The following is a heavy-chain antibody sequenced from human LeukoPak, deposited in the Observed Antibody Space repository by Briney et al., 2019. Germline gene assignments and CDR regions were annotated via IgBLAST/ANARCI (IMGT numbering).Heavy chain of an antibody. Sequence: PSETLSLTCTVSGGSISTYYWSWIRQPPGKGLEWIGYIYYSGSTNYNPSLKSRVTISVDTSKNQFSLKLSSVTAADTAVYYCARGGVLGQSAFDIWGHGTLVTVSS. CDR1: GGSISTYY. D-gene: IGHD3-10*01. CDR3: ARGGVLGQSAFDI. CDR2: IYYSGST. V-gene: IGHV4-59*01. J-gene: IGHJ3*02.